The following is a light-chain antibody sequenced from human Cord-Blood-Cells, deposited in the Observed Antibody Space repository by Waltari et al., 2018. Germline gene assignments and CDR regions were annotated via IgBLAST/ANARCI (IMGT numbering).Light chain of an antibody. CDR3: SSYTSSSTLV. Sequence: QSALTQPASVSGTPGQSISIPCTGTSSDVGGYNYVSWYQQHPGKAPKLMSYDVSKRPSGVSNRFSGSKSGNTASLTISGLQAEDEADYYCSSYTSSSTLVFGGGTKLTVL. J-gene: IGLJ2*01. V-gene: IGLV2-14*01. CDR2: DVS. CDR1: SSDVGGYNY.